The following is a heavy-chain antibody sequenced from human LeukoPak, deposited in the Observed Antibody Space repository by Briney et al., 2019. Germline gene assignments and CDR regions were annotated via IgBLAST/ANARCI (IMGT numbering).Heavy chain of an antibody. J-gene: IGHJ4*02. CDR3: ARPQSSSGYYWPFDD. CDR2: IKQDANEK. Sequence: GGSLRLSCAASGFTFRSYWMSWVRQAPGKGLEWVANIKQDANEKYYVDSVKGRFTISRDNAKNSLYLQMNSLRAEDTAVYYCARPQSSSGYYWPFDDWGQGTLVTVSS. CDR1: GFTFRSYW. D-gene: IGHD3-22*01. V-gene: IGHV3-7*01.